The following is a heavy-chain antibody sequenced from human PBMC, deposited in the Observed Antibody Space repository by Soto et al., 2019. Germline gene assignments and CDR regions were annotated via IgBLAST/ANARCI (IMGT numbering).Heavy chain of an antibody. J-gene: IGHJ6*02. CDR2: ISAYNGNT. Sequence: QVPLVQSGGEVKKPGASVKVSCKTSGYSFTTYGISWVRQAPGQGLEWMGWISAYNGNTNYAQKLQDRVTMTTDTTTSTAYMELRSLRSAATAVYYCAREGPAPYYYYGMDVWGQGSTVTVSS. V-gene: IGHV1-18*01. CDR1: GYSFTTYG. CDR3: AREGPAPYYYYGMDV.